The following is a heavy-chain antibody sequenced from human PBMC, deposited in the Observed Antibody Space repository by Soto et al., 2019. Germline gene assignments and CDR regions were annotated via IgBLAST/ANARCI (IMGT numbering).Heavy chain of an antibody. D-gene: IGHD7-27*01. Sequence: SETLSLTCTVSGGSISSSSYYWGWIRQPPGKGLEWIGSIYYSGSTYYNPSLKSRVTISVDTSKNQFSLKLSSVTAADTAVYYCARRWGNSFDYWGQGTLVTAPQ. CDR1: GGSISSSSYY. CDR2: IYYSGST. J-gene: IGHJ4*02. V-gene: IGHV4-39*01. CDR3: ARRWGNSFDY.